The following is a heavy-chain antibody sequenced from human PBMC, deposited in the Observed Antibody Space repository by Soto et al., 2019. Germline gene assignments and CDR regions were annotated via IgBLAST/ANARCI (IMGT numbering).Heavy chain of an antibody. Sequence: GGSLRLSCAASGFTFSSYAMSWVRQAPERGLEWVSAISAGGGSTYYADSVKGRFTISRDNSKNTLYLQLNSLRAEDTALYYCAKIYSSSGYYPDHWGQGTLVTVSS. J-gene: IGHJ4*02. CDR3: AKIYSSSGYYPDH. CDR1: GFTFSSYA. CDR2: ISAGGGST. D-gene: IGHD3-22*01. V-gene: IGHV3-23*01.